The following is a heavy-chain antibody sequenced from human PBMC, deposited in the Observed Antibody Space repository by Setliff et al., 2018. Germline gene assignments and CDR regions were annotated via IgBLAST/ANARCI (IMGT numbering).Heavy chain of an antibody. CDR3: ARKGISALSGAFDM. CDR2: IYTSGST. D-gene: IGHD1-26*01. V-gene: IGHV4-4*07. Sequence: TSETLSLTCTVSGGSISNYYWSWIRQPAGKGLEWVGRIYTSGSTNYNPSLKSRVTMSVDTSKNQFSLKLSSVTAADKAVYYCARKGISALSGAFDMWGQGTMVTVSS. CDR1: GGSISNYY. J-gene: IGHJ3*02.